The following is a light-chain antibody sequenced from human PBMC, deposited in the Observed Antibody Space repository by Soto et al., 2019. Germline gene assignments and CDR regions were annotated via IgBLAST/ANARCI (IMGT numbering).Light chain of an antibody. CDR2: WAS. CDR3: QHYYSTPYT. Sequence: DIVMTQSPDSLAVSLGERATINCKSSQSVLYSSNNKNYLAWYQQKPGQPPILVIYWASARESGVPDRFSGSGSGTDFTLTISSLQAEDVAVYYCQHYYSTPYTFGQGNKLEIK. J-gene: IGKJ2*01. V-gene: IGKV4-1*01. CDR1: QSVLYSSNNKNY.